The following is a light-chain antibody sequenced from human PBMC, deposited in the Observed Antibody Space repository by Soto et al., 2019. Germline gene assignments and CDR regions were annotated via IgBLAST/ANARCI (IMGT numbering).Light chain of an antibody. CDR2: DVS. J-gene: IGLJ1*01. CDR1: SSDVGGYPY. V-gene: IGLV2-14*01. CDR3: SSHTSSSALYV. Sequence: QSALTQPASVSGSPGQSVTISCTGTSSDVGGYPYVSWYQQYPGKAPKLIIYDVSDRPSGVSNRFSGSKSGNTASLTISGRQAEDDADYYCSSHTSSSALYVFGPGTKLTVL.